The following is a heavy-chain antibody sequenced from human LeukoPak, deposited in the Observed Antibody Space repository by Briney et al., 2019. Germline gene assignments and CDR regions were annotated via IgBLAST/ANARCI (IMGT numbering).Heavy chain of an antibody. J-gene: IGHJ4*02. CDR2: MSPDGTEK. V-gene: IGHV3-7*01. D-gene: IGHD4/OR15-4a*01. CDR1: GFTFSNSW. Sequence: GGSLRLSCAASGFTFSNSWMSWVRQTPEKGLEWVANMSPDGTEKYYVDSVKGRFTISRDNAKNSLYLQMNSLRAEDTAVYSCARRTNYLAFDYWGQGTLATVSS. CDR3: ARRTNYLAFDY.